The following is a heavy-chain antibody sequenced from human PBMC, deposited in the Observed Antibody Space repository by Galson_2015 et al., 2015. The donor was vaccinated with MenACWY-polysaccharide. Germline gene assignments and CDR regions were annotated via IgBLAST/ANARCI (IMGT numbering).Heavy chain of an antibody. Sequence: SLRLSCAVSGLTFKNYWMSWVRQAPGKGLEWVANIKKDGSEKYCVDSVKGRFTISRDNARNSLYLQMNGLRGEDTAVYYCARGHYGMDVWGQGTTVTVS. CDR2: IKKDGSEK. J-gene: IGHJ6*02. CDR3: ARGHYGMDV. V-gene: IGHV3-7*01. CDR1: GLTFKNYW.